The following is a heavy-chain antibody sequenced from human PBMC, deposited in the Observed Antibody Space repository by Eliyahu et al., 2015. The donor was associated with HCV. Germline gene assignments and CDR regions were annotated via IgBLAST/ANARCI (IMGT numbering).Heavy chain of an antibody. J-gene: IGHJ4*02. Sequence: EVQLVESGGGLVQPGGSLRLSCAXSGFXFSSSWMHWVRQAPGKGLVWVSRINSDGSSTNYADSVKGRFTISRDNAKNTLYLQMNSLRVEDTAVYYCARARLVGRVTAIPDYWGQGTLVTVSS. CDR2: INSDGSST. CDR3: ARARLVGRVTAIPDY. D-gene: IGHD2-21*02. V-gene: IGHV3-74*01. CDR1: GFXFSSSW.